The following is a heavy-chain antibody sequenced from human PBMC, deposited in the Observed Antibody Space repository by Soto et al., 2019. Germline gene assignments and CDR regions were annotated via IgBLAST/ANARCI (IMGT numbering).Heavy chain of an antibody. CDR1: GYSFTSYW. CDR3: ARLAYCGGDCYLNDAFDI. V-gene: IGHV5-51*01. J-gene: IGHJ3*02. D-gene: IGHD2-21*02. CDR2: IYPGDSDT. Sequence: GESLKISCKGSGYSFTSYWIGWVRQMPGKGLEWMGIIYPGDSDTRYSPSFQGRVTISADKSISTAYLQWSSLKASDTAMYYCARLAYCGGDCYLNDAFDIWGQGTMVTVSS.